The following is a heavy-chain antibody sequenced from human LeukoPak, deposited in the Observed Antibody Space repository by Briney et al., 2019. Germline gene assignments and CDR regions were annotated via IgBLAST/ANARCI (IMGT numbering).Heavy chain of an antibody. CDR3: ARGGDSTALDY. J-gene: IGHJ4*02. Sequence: SETLSLTCAVYGGSFSGYYWSWIRQPPGKGLEWIGEINHSGSTNYNPSLKSRVTVSVDTSKNQFSLKLSSVTAADTAVYYCARGGDSTALDYWGQGTLVTVSS. D-gene: IGHD3-16*01. V-gene: IGHV4-34*01. CDR1: GGSFSGYY. CDR2: INHSGST.